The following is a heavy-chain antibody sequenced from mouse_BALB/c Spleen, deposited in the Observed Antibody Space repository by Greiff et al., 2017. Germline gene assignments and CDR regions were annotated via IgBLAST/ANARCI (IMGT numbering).Heavy chain of an antibody. CDR1: GYTFTSYV. Sequence: EVQLQQSGPELVKPGASVKMSCKASGYTFTSYVMHWVKQKPGQGLEWIGYINPYNDGTKYNEKFKGKATLTSDKSSSTAYMELSSLTSEDSAVYYCAREKNDGCPWFAYWGQGTLVTVSA. CDR2: INPYNDGT. D-gene: IGHD2-3*01. CDR3: AREKNDGCPWFAY. V-gene: IGHV1-14*01. J-gene: IGHJ3*01.